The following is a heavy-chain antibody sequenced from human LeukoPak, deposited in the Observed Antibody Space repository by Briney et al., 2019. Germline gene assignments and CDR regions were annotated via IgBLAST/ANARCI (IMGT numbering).Heavy chain of an antibody. Sequence: GGSLRLSCAASGFTFSDYAIHWVRQAPGKGLEWVGFIWYDGSNNYHADSVKGRFTISGDNSNNMVYLQMNSLRSEDTAVYYCAKDKGLISGKYYFDYWGQGALVTVPS. J-gene: IGHJ4*02. CDR2: IWYDGSNN. CDR3: AKDKGLISGKYYFDY. CDR1: GFTFSDYA. V-gene: IGHV3-30*02. D-gene: IGHD1-26*01.